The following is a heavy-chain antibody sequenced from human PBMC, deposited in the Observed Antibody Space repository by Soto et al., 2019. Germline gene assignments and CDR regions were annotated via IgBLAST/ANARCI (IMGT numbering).Heavy chain of an antibody. CDR3: AHSRRITIFGVGSSPFDI. CDR2: IYWDDDK. D-gene: IGHD3-3*01. V-gene: IGHV2-5*02. CDR1: GFSLSTSGVG. J-gene: IGHJ3*02. Sequence: SGPTLVNPTQTLTLTCTFSGFSLSTSGVGVGWIRQPPGKALEWLALIYWDDDKRYSPSLKSRLTITKDTSKNQVVLTMTNMDPVDTATYYCAHSRRITIFGVGSSPFDIWGQGTMVTVSS.